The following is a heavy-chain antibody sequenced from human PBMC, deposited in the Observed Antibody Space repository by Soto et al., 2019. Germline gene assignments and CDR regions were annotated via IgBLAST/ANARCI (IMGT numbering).Heavy chain of an antibody. CDR1: GFTFSSYA. J-gene: IGHJ6*02. Sequence: PGGSLRLSCAASGFTFSSYAMSWVRQAPGKGLEWVSAISGSGGSTYYADSVKGRFTISRDNSKNTLYLQMNSLRAEDTAVYYCAKDNKKGAPFGVVISYYYGMDVWGQGTTVTVSS. CDR3: AKDNKKGAPFGVVISYYYGMDV. D-gene: IGHD3-3*01. V-gene: IGHV3-23*01. CDR2: ISGSGGST.